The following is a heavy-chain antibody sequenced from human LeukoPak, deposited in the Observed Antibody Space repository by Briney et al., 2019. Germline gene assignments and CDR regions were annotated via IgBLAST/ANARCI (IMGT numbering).Heavy chain of an antibody. Sequence: GGSLRLSCAASGFAFSSYEMNWVRQAPGKGLEWVSYISSSGSTIYYADSVKGRFTISRDNAKNSLYLQMNSLRAEDTAVYYCARDRGWGLEGAFDIWGQGTMVTVSS. V-gene: IGHV3-48*03. CDR1: GFAFSSYE. CDR3: ARDRGWGLEGAFDI. CDR2: ISSSGSTI. D-gene: IGHD6-19*01. J-gene: IGHJ3*02.